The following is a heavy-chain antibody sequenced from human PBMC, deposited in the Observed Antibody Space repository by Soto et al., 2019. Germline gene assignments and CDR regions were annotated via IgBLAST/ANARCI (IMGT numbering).Heavy chain of an antibody. Sequence: EVQLVESGGGLVQAGGSLRHFCAVSGFTFSSYEMNWVRQAPGKGLEWVSYIGTSGKTIYYADSVRGRFTISRDNAKNSLYLQMNSLRSEDTAVYFCSRDPAIYSGKFDYGLDVWGRVTTVTVSS. CDR1: GFTFSSYE. D-gene: IGHD4-4*01. J-gene: IGHJ6*02. CDR2: IGTSGKTI. CDR3: SRDPAIYSGKFDYGLDV. V-gene: IGHV3-48*03.